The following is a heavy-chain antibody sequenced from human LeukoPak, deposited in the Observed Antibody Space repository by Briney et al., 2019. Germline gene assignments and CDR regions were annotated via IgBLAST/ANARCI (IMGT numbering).Heavy chain of an antibody. CDR1: GLTFNSYA. CDR2: ISGSGCST. D-gene: IGHD1-14*01. Sequence: GGSLTLSCAASGLTFNSYAMSWVRQAPGKGLELVSAISGSGCSTYYADSVKGRFTIPRDNSKNTLYLQMNSLRAEDTAVYYCAKDIPEFDYWGQGTLVTVSS. J-gene: IGHJ4*02. CDR3: AKDIPEFDY. V-gene: IGHV3-23*01.